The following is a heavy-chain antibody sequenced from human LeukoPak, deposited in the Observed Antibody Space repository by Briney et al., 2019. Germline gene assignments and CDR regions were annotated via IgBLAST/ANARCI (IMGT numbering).Heavy chain of an antibody. CDR1: GDSITSYAW. CDR2: IHLNGIT. J-gene: IGHJ4*02. CDR3: ATFPQEVDPVDY. D-gene: IGHD5-12*01. Sequence: LRRTLSLTCSVSGDSITSYAWWSWVRQPPGKGLEWIGEIHLNGITNYNPSLKSRVTMSIDKSNNQFSLNLSSVTAADTAVYYCATFPQEVDPVDYWGQGTLVTVSS. V-gene: IGHV4-4*03.